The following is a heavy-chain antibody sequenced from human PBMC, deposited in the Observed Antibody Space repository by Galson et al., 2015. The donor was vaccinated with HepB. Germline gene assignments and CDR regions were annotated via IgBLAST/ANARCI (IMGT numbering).Heavy chain of an antibody. V-gene: IGHV1-18*04. Sequence: SVKVSCKASGYTFTSYGISWVRQAPGQGLEWMGWISAYNGNTNYAQKLQGRVTMATDTSTSTAYMELRSLRSDDTAVYYCARGEAVAGPHAFDYWGQGTLVTVSS. CDR2: ISAYNGNT. D-gene: IGHD6-19*01. J-gene: IGHJ4*02. CDR3: ARGEAVAGPHAFDY. CDR1: GYTFTSYG.